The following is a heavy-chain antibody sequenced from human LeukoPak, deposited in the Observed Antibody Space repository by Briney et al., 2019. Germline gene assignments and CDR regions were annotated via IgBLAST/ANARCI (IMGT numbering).Heavy chain of an antibody. J-gene: IGHJ6*02. Sequence: SETLSLTCAVYGGSFSGYYWSWIRQPPGKGLEWIGEINHSGSTNYNPSLKSRVTISVDTSKNQFSLKLSSVTAADTAVYYCARAGERSYGSHTFYYYYYGMDVWGQGTTVTVSS. D-gene: IGHD5-18*01. CDR2: INHSGST. CDR3: ARAGERSYGSHTFYYYYYGMDV. V-gene: IGHV4-34*01. CDR1: GGSFSGYY.